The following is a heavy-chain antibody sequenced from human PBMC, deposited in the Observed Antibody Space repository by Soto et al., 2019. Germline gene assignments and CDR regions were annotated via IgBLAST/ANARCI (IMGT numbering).Heavy chain of an antibody. J-gene: IGHJ6*02. CDR1: GFMFSSFA. V-gene: IGHV3-23*01. D-gene: IGHD2-2*01. CDR3: AKDSKSVSVSAARVYGMDV. CDR2: TRSNGEHT. Sequence: PGGSLRLSCAGSGFMFSSFAMTWVRQAPGKGLEWVSTTRSNGEHTYYADSAKGRFTVSRDNSKNTLFLEMSSLRAEDSAIYYCAKDSKSVSVSAARVYGMDVWGQGTTVTVS.